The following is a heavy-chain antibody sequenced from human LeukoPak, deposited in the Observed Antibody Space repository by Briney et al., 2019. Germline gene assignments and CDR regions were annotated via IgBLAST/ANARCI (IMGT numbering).Heavy chain of an antibody. D-gene: IGHD2-15*01. CDR2: IYTSGTT. CDR1: GGSFSSYY. V-gene: IGHV4-59*10. CDR3: ARTSPRAATFDY. J-gene: IGHJ4*02. Sequence: PSETLSLTCAVYGGSFSSYYWSWIRQPAGKGLEWIGRIYTSGTTNCNPSLKSRVTMSVDTSKNQFSLNLNSVTAADTAVYYCARTSPRAATFDYWGQGTLVTVSS.